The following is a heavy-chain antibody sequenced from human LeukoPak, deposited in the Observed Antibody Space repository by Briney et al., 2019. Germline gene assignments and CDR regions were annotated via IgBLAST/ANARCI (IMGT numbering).Heavy chain of an antibody. J-gene: IGHJ4*02. V-gene: IGHV3-30*04. Sequence: GGSLRLSCAASGFTFSSYAMHWVRQAPGKGLEWVAVISYDGSNKYFADSVKGRFTISRDNSKNTLFLQMNSLRAEDTAVYYCAKDMTQFWSGPDYWGQGTLVTVSS. CDR3: AKDMTQFWSGPDY. D-gene: IGHD3-3*01. CDR1: GFTFSSYA. CDR2: ISYDGSNK.